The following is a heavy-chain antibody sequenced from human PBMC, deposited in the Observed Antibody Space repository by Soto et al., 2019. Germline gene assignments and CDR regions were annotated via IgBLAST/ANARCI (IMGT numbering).Heavy chain of an antibody. V-gene: IGHV3-7*01. J-gene: IGHJ6*03. CDR2: IKQDGSEK. CDR3: ARDIYYGSGSYIKYYSYYYKDV. Sequence: GGSLRLSCAASGFTFSSYWMSWVRQAPGKGLEWVANIKQDGSEKYYVDSVKGRFTISRDNAKNSLYLQMNSLRAEDTAVYYCARDIYYGSGSYIKYYSYYYKDVWGKGTTVTVSS. D-gene: IGHD3-10*01. CDR1: GFTFSSYW.